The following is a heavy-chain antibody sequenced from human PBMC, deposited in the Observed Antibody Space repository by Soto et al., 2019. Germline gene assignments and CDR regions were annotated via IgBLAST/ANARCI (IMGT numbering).Heavy chain of an antibody. CDR1: GGTFSSYA. Sequence: QVQLVQSGAEVKKPGSSVKVSCKASGGTFSSYAISWVRQAPGQGLEWMGGIIPIFGTPNYAQKFQGRDTITADESTSTAYMELSSLRSDDTAVYYCASSRKDYYYYGMDVWGQGTTVTVSS. V-gene: IGHV1-69*12. CDR3: ASSRKDYYYYGMDV. J-gene: IGHJ6*02. CDR2: IIPIFGTP. D-gene: IGHD6-13*01.